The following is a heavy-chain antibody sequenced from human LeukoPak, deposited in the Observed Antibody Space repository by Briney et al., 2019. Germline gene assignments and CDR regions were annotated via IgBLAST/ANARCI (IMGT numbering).Heavy chain of an antibody. V-gene: IGHV4-34*01. Sequence: ASETLSLTCAVYGGSFSGYYWSWIRQPPGKGLEWIGEINHSGSTNYNPSLKSRVTISVDTSKNQFSLKLSSVTAADTAVYYCARGPWNYEALVDYWGQGTLVTVSS. CDR3: ARGPWNYEALVDY. J-gene: IGHJ4*02. CDR2: INHSGST. CDR1: GGSFSGYY. D-gene: IGHD1-7*01.